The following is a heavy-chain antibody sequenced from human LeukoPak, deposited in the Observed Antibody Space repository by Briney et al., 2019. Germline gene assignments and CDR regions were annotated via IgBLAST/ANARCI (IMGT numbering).Heavy chain of an antibody. J-gene: IGHJ6*03. D-gene: IGHD1-1*01. CDR1: GGSISSSGNY. CDR3: ARQTADTDMDV. Sequence: PSETLSLTCTVSGGSISSSGNYWGWIRQPPGKGLEWIGHIYYSGSTFYSPSLKSRVSISIDTSKNHFSLKLTSVTAADTSIYYCARQTADTDMDVRLKGTTVTVS. V-gene: IGHV4-39*01. CDR2: IYYSGST.